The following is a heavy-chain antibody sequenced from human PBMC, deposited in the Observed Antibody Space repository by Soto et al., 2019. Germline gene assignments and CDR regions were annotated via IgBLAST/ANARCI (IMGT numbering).Heavy chain of an antibody. CDR2: INGYNGNT. D-gene: IGHD3-16*01. CDR1: GYTFTSYG. CDR3: ARMGDVPYYYYGMDV. Sequence: ASVKVSCKSSGYTFTSYGISCVRQAPGQGLEWMGWINGYNGNTNHAQKLQGRVTMSTDTSTSIAYMELRSLRSDDSAVYYCARMGDVPYYYYGMDVWGQGTTVTVSS. J-gene: IGHJ6*02. V-gene: IGHV1-18*01.